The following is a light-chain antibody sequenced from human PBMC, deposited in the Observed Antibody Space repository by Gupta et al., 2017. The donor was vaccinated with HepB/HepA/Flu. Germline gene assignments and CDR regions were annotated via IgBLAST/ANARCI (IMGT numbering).Light chain of an antibody. Sequence: QSALTQPRSVSGSPGQSVTISCTGPSSDVNTFTHISWYQHHPGKAPTLISYYVSKRPSGVPDRFSGSKSGNTAYLTISGLQADDEADDDCCSYAGTYSPDLCGTGTNV. CDR1: SSDVNTFTH. V-gene: IGLV2-11*01. CDR3: CSYAGTYSPDL. CDR2: YVS. J-gene: IGLJ1*01.